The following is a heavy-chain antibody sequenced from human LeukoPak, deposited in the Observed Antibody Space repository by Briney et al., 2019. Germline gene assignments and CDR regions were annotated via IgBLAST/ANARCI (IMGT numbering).Heavy chain of an antibody. CDR2: IYYSGST. Sequence: SQTLSLTCTVSGGSISSSSYYWGWIRQPPGKGLEWIGSIYYSGSTYYNPSLKSRVTISVDTSKNQFSLKLSSVTAADTAVYYCARGSTIFEVVDYWGQGTLVTVSS. J-gene: IGHJ4*02. CDR1: GGSISSSSYY. CDR3: ARGSTIFEVVDY. D-gene: IGHD3-3*01. V-gene: IGHV4-39*01.